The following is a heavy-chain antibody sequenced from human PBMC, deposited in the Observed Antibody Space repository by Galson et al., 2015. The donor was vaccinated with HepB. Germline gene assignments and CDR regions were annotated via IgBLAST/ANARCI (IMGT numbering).Heavy chain of an antibody. CDR1: GFTFSSYG. V-gene: IGHV3-33*01. D-gene: IGHD3/OR15-3a*01. CDR3: ARGDWLSPLDY. J-gene: IGHJ4*02. Sequence: SLRLSCAASGFTFSSYGMHWVRQAPGKGLEWVAVIWYDGSNKYYADSVKGRYTISRDNSKNTLYLQMNSLRAEDTAVYYCARGDWLSPLDYWGQGTLVTVSS. CDR2: IWYDGSNK.